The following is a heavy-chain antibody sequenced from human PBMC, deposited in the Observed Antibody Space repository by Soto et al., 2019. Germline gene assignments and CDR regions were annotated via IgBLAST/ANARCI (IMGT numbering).Heavy chain of an antibody. Sequence: EVQLEETGGGLVQPGGSLRLSCAASGFTVNSNHMSWVRQAPGKGLEWVSLIYSAGRTHYADSVKGRFTVSRDNSENRLFLQMNNLRVGATAVYYCARDYRGSGWPRIGFDVWGLGTMVTVSS. J-gene: IGHJ3*01. V-gene: IGHV3-53*02. CDR3: ARDYRGSGWPRIGFDV. CDR1: GFTVNSNH. CDR2: IYSAGRT. D-gene: IGHD6-19*01.